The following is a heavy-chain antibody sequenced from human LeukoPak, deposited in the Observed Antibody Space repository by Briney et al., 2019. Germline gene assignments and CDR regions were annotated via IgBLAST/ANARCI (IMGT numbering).Heavy chain of an antibody. J-gene: IGHJ6*02. CDR1: GFTFSSYA. Sequence: SGGSLRLSCAASGFTFSSYAMSWVRQAPGKGLEWVSAISGSGGSTYYADSVKGRFTISRDNSKNTLYLQMNSLRAEDTAVYYCARDSGWFGEFGPYGMDVWGQGTTVTVSS. CDR2: ISGSGGST. CDR3: ARDSGWFGEFGPYGMDV. D-gene: IGHD3-10*01. V-gene: IGHV3-23*01.